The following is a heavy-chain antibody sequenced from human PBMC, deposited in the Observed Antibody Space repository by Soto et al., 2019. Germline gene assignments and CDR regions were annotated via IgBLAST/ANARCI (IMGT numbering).Heavy chain of an antibody. D-gene: IGHD3-10*01. CDR1: GGTFSSYT. V-gene: IGHV1-69*02. Sequence: QVQLVQSGAEVKKPGSSVKVSCKASGGTFSSYTISWVRQAPGQGLEWMGRIIPILGIANYAQKFQGRVTITADKSTSTAYMELSSLRSEDTAVYYCASIMVRGVMYYFGYWGQGTLVTVSS. CDR2: IIPILGIA. J-gene: IGHJ4*02. CDR3: ASIMVRGVMYYFGY.